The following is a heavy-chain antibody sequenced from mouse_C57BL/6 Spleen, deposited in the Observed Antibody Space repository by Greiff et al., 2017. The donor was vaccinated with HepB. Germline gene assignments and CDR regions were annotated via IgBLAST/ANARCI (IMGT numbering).Heavy chain of an antibody. D-gene: IGHD2-12*01. V-gene: IGHV3-6*01. CDR1: GYSITSGYY. J-gene: IGHJ2*01. Sequence: EVHLVESGPGLVKPSQSLSLTCSVTGYSITSGYYWNWIRQFPGNKLEWMGYISYDGSNNYNPSLKNRISITRDTSKNQFFLKLNSVTTEDTATYYCAKGYAGYFDYWGQGTTLTVSS. CDR3: AKGYAGYFDY. CDR2: ISYDGSN.